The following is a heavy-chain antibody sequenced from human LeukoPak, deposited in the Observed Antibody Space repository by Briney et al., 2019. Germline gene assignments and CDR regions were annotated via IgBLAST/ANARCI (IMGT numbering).Heavy chain of an antibody. J-gene: IGHJ4*02. CDR3: VKEGYDSSGYYSSSDY. Sequence: GGSLRLSCAASGFTFSAYGMHWVRQAPGKGLEWVAVIWYDGSNKYYGDSVKGRFTISRDNSKNTLYLQMNSLRAEDTAVYYCVKEGYDSSGYYSSSDYWGQGTLVTVSS. V-gene: IGHV3-33*06. CDR2: IWYDGSNK. D-gene: IGHD3-22*01. CDR1: GFTFSAYG.